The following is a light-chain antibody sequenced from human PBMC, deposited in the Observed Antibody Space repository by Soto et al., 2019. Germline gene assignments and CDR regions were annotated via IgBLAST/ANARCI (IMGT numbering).Light chain of an antibody. CDR3: QQRSNWPPYT. J-gene: IGKJ2*01. Sequence: EIVLKQSPATLYLSPGERATLSWRASQSVSSYLAWYQQKPGQTPRILIYDASNRATGIPARFSGSGSGTDFTLTISSLEPEDFAVHYCQQRSNWPPYTFGHGTKLEIK. CDR1: QSVSSY. CDR2: DAS. V-gene: IGKV3-11*01.